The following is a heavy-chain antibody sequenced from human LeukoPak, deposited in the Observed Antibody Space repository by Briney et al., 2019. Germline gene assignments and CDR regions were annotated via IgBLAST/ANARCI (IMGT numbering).Heavy chain of an antibody. CDR1: GFTVSSNY. Sequence: GGSLRLSCAASGFTVSSNYMSWVRQAPGKGLEWVSTISTIGGSTYYADSVKGRFTISRENAKNSLSLQMNSLRAEDTAVYYCVRQQTPHGNFDYWGQGTLVTVSS. J-gene: IGHJ4*02. CDR2: ISTIGGST. V-gene: IGHV3-53*01. CDR3: VRQQTPHGNFDY. D-gene: IGHD1-26*01.